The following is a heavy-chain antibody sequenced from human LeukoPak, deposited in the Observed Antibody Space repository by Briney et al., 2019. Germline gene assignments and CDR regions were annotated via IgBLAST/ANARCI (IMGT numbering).Heavy chain of an antibody. D-gene: IGHD3-9*01. J-gene: IGHJ6*03. V-gene: IGHV4-59*01. CDR2: IYYSGST. CDR3: ARVYFDWLSIQYYYYYMDV. CDR1: GGSISSCY. Sequence: SETLSLTCTVSGGSISSCYWSWIRQPPGKGLEWIGYIYYSGSTNYSPSLKSRVTISVDTSKNQFSLKLSSVTAADTAVYYCARVYFDWLSIQYYYYYMDVWGKGTTVTISS.